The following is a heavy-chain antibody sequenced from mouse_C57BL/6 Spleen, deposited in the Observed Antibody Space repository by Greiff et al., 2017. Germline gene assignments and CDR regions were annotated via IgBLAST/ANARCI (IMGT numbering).Heavy chain of an antibody. D-gene: IGHD1-1*01. V-gene: IGHV5-6*01. CDR3: ARQSYGSSPYAMDY. J-gene: IGHJ4*01. CDR2: ISSGGSYT. Sequence: EVMLVESGGDLVKPGGSLKLSCAASGFTFSSYGMSWVRQTPDKRLEWVATISSGGSYTYYPDSVKGRFTISRDNAKNTLYLQMSSLKSEDTAMYYCARQSYGSSPYAMDYWGQGTSVTVSS. CDR1: GFTFSSYG.